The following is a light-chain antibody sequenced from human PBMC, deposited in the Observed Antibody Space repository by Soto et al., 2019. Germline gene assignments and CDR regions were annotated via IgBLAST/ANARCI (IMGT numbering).Light chain of an antibody. CDR1: QSVSSY. J-gene: IGKJ2*01. V-gene: IGKV3-11*01. CDR2: DAS. Sequence: EIVLTQSPATLSLSPGERATLSCRASQSVSSYFAWYQQKPGQAPRLLIYDASNRATGIPARFSGSGSGTDFALTISSLDAEDFAVYYCQPRSSGHTFGQGTKLDIK. CDR3: QPRSSGHT.